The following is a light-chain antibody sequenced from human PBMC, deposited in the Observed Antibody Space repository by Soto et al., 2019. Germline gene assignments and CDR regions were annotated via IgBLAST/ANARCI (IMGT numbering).Light chain of an antibody. J-gene: IGLJ1*01. CDR2: EVS. V-gene: IGLV2-8*01. Sequence: QSLLPQPPSASGSPGHSFAISCTGTSNDVGGYNYVSWYQQHPGKAPKLIIYEVSKRPSDIPDRFSGSKSGNTASLAVSGLQAEDEADYYCSSYAATNNYVFGTGTKVTVL. CDR3: SSYAATNNYV. CDR1: SNDVGGYNY.